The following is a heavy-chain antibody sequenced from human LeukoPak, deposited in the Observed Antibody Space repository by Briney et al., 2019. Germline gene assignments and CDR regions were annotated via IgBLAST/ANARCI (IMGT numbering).Heavy chain of an antibody. J-gene: IGHJ6*02. Sequence: GGSLRLSCAASGFTVSSTYMSWVRQAPGKGLEWVSVIYGAGSTSYADSVKGRFTISRDNSKNTLFLQMNNLRAEDTAVYYCATETVEMATINYNFFYGMDVWGQGTTITVSS. CDR2: IYGAGST. D-gene: IGHD5-24*01. V-gene: IGHV3-66*01. CDR1: GFTVSSTY. CDR3: ATETVEMATINYNFFYGMDV.